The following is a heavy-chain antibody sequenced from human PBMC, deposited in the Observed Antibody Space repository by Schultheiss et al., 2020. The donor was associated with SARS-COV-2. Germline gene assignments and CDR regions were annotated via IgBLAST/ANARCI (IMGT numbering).Heavy chain of an antibody. V-gene: IGHV4-59*01. CDR2: IYYSGST. CDR1: GGSISSYY. CDR3: GRAPHPIVVPAAIGYYYYYMDV. J-gene: IGHJ6*03. Sequence: SETLSLTCTVSGGSISSYYWSWIRQPPGKGLEWIGYIYYSGSTNYNPSLKSRVTISVDTSKNQFSLKLSSVTAADTAVYYCGRAPHPIVVPAAIGYYYYYMDVWGKGTTVTVSS. D-gene: IGHD2-2*01.